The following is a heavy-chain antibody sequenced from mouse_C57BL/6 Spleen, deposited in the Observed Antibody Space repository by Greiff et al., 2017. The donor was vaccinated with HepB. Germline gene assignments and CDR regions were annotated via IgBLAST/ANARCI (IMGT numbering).Heavy chain of an antibody. CDR3: ARDLHGSSYDYFDY. D-gene: IGHD1-1*01. CDR1: GFTFSSYA. CDR2: ISDGGSYT. Sequence: VQLKESGGGLVKPGGSLKLSCAASGFTFSSYAMSWVRQTPEKRLEWVATISDGGSYTYYPDNVKGRFTISRDNAKNNLYLQMSHLKSEDTAMYYCARDLHGSSYDYFDYWGQGTTLTVSS. V-gene: IGHV5-4*01. J-gene: IGHJ2*01.